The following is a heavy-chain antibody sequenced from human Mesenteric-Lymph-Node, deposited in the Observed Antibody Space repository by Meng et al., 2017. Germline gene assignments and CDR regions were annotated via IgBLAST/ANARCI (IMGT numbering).Heavy chain of an antibody. CDR2: IYYSGNT. J-gene: IGHJ4*02. CDR3: ARGGSYVSRPFDY. D-gene: IGHD2-15*01. Sequence: SEILSPTCTVFGASISSTSYYWDWIRQPPGKELEWIGSIYYSGNTYYNPSLTSRVTISVDTSKNHISLKLSSVTAADTAVYYCARGGSYVSRPFDYWGQGTLVTVSS. CDR1: GASISSTSYY. V-gene: IGHV4-39*02.